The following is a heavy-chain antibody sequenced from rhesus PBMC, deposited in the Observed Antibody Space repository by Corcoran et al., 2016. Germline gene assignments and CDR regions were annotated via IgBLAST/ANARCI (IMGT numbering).Heavy chain of an antibody. CDR3: ASSEYSGSYYYGLDS. D-gene: IGHD3-16*01. J-gene: IGHJ6*01. V-gene: IGHV4S10*01. CDR2: IYCINTRT. Sequence: QVQLQESGPGVVKPSETLSLTCAVSGGCISDSYRWSWIGQPPGKGLVWIGYIYCINTRTNYTPSLKSRVAISKDTSKNQFSLKLSSVTAADTAVYYCASSEYSGSYYYGLDSWGQGVVVTVSS. CDR1: GGCISDSYR.